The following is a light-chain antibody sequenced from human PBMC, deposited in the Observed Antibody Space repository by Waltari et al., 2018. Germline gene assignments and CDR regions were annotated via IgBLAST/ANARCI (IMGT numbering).Light chain of an antibody. V-gene: IGLV3-25*03. CDR2: KDT. J-gene: IGLJ1*01. Sequence: SYELTQTPSVSVSPGQKARITCSGEALPNKYAYWYQQKPGQAPVVVIYKDTQRPSGIPARFSGSTSGTTVTLTISGVQAEDEADYYCQSADTSGNYVFGPGTKVTVV. CDR1: ALPNKY. CDR3: QSADTSGNYV.